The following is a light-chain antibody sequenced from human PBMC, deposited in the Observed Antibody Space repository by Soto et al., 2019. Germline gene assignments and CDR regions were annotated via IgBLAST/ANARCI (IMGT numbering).Light chain of an antibody. CDR1: QSGSSN. V-gene: IGKV3-15*01. CDR3: QQYDTWPRP. Sequence: EIVMTQSPASLSVPPGERATLSCRASQSGSSNFAWYLQKPGQAPRLLIYGASTRATAVPARFTASGSGTEFTLTISSLQSDDFGVYYCQQYDTWPRPFGQGTKVEI. CDR2: GAS. J-gene: IGKJ1*01.